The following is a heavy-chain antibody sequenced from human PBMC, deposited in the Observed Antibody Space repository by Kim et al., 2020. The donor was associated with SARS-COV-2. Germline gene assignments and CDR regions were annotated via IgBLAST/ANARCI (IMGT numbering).Heavy chain of an antibody. CDR1: GGSISSGGYY. CDR3: ARDKGYYDSSGYQFGRFGP. V-gene: IGHV4-31*03. CDR2: IYYSGST. D-gene: IGHD3-22*01. J-gene: IGHJ5*02. Sequence: SETLSLTCTVSGGSISSGGYYWSWIRQHPGKGLEWIGYIYYSGSTYYNPSLKSRVTISVDTSKNQFSLKLSSVTAADTAVYYCARDKGYYDSSGYQFGRFGPWGQGTLVTVSS.